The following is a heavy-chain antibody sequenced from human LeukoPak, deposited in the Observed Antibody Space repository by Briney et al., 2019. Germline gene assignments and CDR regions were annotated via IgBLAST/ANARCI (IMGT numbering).Heavy chain of an antibody. D-gene: IGHD6-19*01. CDR2: IYYSGST. CDR3: AREDSGGWILDFDY. CDR1: GGSISSSSYY. J-gene: IGHJ4*02. V-gene: IGHV4-39*07. Sequence: KSSETLSLTCTVSGGSISSSSYYWGWIRQPPGKGLEWIGSIYYSGSTYYNPSLKSRVTISVDTSKNQFSLKLSSVTAADTAVYYCAREDSGGWILDFDYWGQGTLVTVSS.